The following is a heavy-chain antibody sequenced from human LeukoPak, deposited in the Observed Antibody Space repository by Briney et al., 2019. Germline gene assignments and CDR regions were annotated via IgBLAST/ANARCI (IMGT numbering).Heavy chain of an antibody. CDR1: GFTFSSYW. V-gene: IGHV3-74*01. CDR3: ARGAYFDWLLSYLDY. D-gene: IGHD3-9*01. Sequence: GGSLRLSCAASGFTFSSYWMHWVRQAPGKGLVWVSRINSDGSSTSYADSVKGRFTISRDNAKNTLYLQMNSLRAEDTAVYCRARGAYFDWLLSYLDYWGQGTLVTVSS. CDR2: INSDGSST. J-gene: IGHJ4*02.